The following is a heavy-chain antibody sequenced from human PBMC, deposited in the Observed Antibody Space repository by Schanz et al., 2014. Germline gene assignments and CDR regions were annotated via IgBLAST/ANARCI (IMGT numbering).Heavy chain of an antibody. CDR2: ISGSGGST. Sequence: EVQLVESGGGLVQPGGSLRLSCETSGFTFSNHAMSWVRQAPGKGLEWVSAISGSGGSTYYADSVKGRFTISRDSSRNTLYLQMNSLRAEDTAVYYCASLYDREYFDYWGQGTLVTVSS. CDR3: ASLYDREYFDY. D-gene: IGHD2-8*01. CDR1: GFTFSNHA. V-gene: IGHV3-23*04. J-gene: IGHJ4*02.